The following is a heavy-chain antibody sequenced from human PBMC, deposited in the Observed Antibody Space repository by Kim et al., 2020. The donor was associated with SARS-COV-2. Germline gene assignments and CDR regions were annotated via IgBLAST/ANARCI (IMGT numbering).Heavy chain of an antibody. D-gene: IGHD6-13*01. Sequence: SVKVSCKASGGTFSSYAISWVRQAPGQGLEWMGGIIPIFGTANYAQKFQGRVTITADESTSTAYMELSSLRSEDTAVYYCAWYSSSYPYYYYYGMDVWGQGTTVTVSS. V-gene: IGHV1-69*13. CDR3: AWYSSSYPYYYYYGMDV. CDR2: IIPIFGTA. CDR1: GGTFSSYA. J-gene: IGHJ6*02.